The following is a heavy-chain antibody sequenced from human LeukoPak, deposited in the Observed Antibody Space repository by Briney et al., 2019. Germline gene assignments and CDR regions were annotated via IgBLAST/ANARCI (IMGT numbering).Heavy chain of an antibody. CDR3: ARRSSYDFWSGYPFDY. D-gene: IGHD3-3*01. V-gene: IGHV4-39*01. CDR1: GGSISSSSYY. CDR2: FHYTAGS. Sequence: PSETLSLTCTVSGGSISSSSYYWGWIRQPPGKGLEWIASFHYTAGSYYNPSLKSRVTISVDTSKNQFSLELSSVTAADTAVYYCARRSSYDFWSGYPFDYWGQGTLVTVSS. J-gene: IGHJ4*02.